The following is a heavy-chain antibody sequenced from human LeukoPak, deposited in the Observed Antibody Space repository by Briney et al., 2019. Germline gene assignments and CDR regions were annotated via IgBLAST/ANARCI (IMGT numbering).Heavy chain of an antibody. J-gene: IGHJ4*02. CDR3: ARERGVIPTRGGFSDY. D-gene: IGHD3-10*01. Sequence: GGSLRLSCAASGFTFSDYYMSWIRQAPGKGPEWVSYISSSGSTIYYADSVKGRLTISRDNAKNSLYLQMNSLRAEDTAVYYCARERGVIPTRGGFSDYWGQGTLVTVSS. CDR2: ISSSGSTI. V-gene: IGHV3-11*04. CDR1: GFTFSDYY.